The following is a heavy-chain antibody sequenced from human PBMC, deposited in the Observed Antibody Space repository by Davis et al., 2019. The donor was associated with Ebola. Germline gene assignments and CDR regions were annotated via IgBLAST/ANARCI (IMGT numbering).Heavy chain of an antibody. J-gene: IGHJ4*02. CDR1: GFTFSSYW. CDR2: INRDGSTT. Sequence: PGGSLRLSCAASGFTFSSYWMHWVRQAPGKGLVWVSCINRDGSTTTYADSVKGRFTISRDNSKNTLYLQMSSLRAEDTAVYYCAKEIRGDIDYWGQGTLVTVSS. D-gene: IGHD3-10*01. V-gene: IGHV3-74*03. CDR3: AKEIRGDIDY.